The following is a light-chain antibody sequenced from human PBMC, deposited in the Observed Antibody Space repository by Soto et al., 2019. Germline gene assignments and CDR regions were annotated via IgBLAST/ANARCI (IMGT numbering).Light chain of an antibody. V-gene: IGKV1-5*03. J-gene: IGKJ1*01. CDR2: KAS. CDR1: QTISSW. CDR3: QHYNSYSEA. Sequence: DIPMTQSPSTPSGSVGDRDTITCRASQTISSWLAWYQQKPGKAPKLLIYKASTLKSGVPSRFSGSGSGTEFTLTISSLQPDDFATYYCQHYNSYSEAFGQGTKVELK.